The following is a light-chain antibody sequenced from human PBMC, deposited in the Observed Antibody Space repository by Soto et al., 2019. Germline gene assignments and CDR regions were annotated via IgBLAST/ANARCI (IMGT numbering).Light chain of an antibody. CDR2: DDS. V-gene: IGLV3-21*02. J-gene: IGLJ2*01. CDR1: NIGGKS. CDR3: QVWDSSSDHVI. Sequence: SYELTQPPSVSVAPGQTARITCGGNNIGGKSEHWYQQKPGQAPVLVVYDDSGRPSGIPERFAGSNSGNTATLTISRVEDGDEADYYCQVWDSSSDHVIFGGGTKLTVL.